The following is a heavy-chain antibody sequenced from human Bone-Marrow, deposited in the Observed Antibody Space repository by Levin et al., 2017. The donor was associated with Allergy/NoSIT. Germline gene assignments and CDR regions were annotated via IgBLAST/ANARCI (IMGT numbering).Heavy chain of an antibody. CDR1: GFSFTSYW. CDR2: VYPLESKT. Sequence: GASVKVSCKTSGFSFTSYWIGWVRQTPGKGLEWMGIVYPLESKTRYSPSFQGQVTISADRSITTTYLHWNSLQASDSAMYYCARTDCSGRTCYSNYFDSWGQGTLVTVSS. CDR3: ARTDCSGRTCYSNYFDS. D-gene: IGHD2-15*01. J-gene: IGHJ4*02. V-gene: IGHV5-51*01.